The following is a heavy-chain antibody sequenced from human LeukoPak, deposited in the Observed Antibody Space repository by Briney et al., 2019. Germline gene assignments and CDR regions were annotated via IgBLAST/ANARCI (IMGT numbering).Heavy chain of an antibody. D-gene: IGHD3-10*01. CDR3: AGVSGSYHNDDC. V-gene: IGHV4-30-2*01. CDR1: GGSISSGGYS. Sequence: KPSETLSLTCAVSGGSISSGGYSWSWIRQPPGKGLEWIGYIYHSGSTYYNPSLKSRVTISVDRSKNQFSLKLSSVTAADTAVYYCAGVSGSYHNDDCWGQGTLVTVSS. J-gene: IGHJ4*02. CDR2: IYHSGST.